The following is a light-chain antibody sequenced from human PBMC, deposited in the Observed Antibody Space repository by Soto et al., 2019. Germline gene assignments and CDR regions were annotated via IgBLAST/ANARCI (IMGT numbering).Light chain of an antibody. CDR2: DAF. CDR1: QDISKH. Sequence: DIQMTQSPSSLSASVGDRVSVTCQASQDISKHLNWYQQKPGKAPVLLIYDAFNLETGVPSRFSGSGSGTDFTFTISSLQPEDTATYYCQQYDNLPLTFGGGTKVDIK. CDR3: QQYDNLPLT. J-gene: IGKJ4*01. V-gene: IGKV1-33*01.